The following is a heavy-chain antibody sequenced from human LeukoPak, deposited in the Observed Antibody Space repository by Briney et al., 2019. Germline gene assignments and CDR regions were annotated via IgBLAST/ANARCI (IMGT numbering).Heavy chain of an antibody. Sequence: PGGSLRLSCAASGFTFSTYAMSWVRQAPGKGLEWVSVISSSGGSTYFADSVKGRFTISRDNSKNTLYLQMKTLRAEDTAVYYCAKESGYSSGWHEYWGQGTLVTVSS. V-gene: IGHV3-23*01. CDR1: GFTFSTYA. J-gene: IGHJ4*02. D-gene: IGHD6-19*01. CDR3: AKESGYSSGWHEY. CDR2: ISSSGGST.